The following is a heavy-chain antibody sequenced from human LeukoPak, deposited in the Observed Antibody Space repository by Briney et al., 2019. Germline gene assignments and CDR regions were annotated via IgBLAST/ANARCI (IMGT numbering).Heavy chain of an antibody. Sequence: GGSLRLSCAASGFTLSRDSMNWVRQAPGKGLEWISYISHDSGIRYYADSVRGRFTISRDNAKNSLYLQMNSLRAEDTALYYCARDSGSYAYYGMDVWGQGTTVTVSS. CDR1: GFTLSRDS. D-gene: IGHD1-26*01. CDR2: ISHDSGIR. J-gene: IGHJ6*02. CDR3: ARDSGSYAYYGMDV. V-gene: IGHV3-48*01.